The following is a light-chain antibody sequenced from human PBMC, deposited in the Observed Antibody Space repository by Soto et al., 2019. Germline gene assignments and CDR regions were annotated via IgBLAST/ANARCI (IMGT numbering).Light chain of an antibody. V-gene: IGKV1-8*01. CDR1: QGISSY. J-gene: IGKJ1*01. CDR2: AAS. Sequence: AIRMTQSPSSLSASTGDRVTITCRASQGISSYLAWYQQKPGKAPKLLIYAASTLQSGVPSRFSVSGSGTDFTLTISCLQSEDFATYYCQQYYSYPPAFGQGTKVEIK. CDR3: QQYYSYPPA.